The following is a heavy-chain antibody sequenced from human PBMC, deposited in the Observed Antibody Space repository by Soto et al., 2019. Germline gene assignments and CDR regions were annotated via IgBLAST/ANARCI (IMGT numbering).Heavy chain of an antibody. CDR2: INPSGGST. D-gene: IGHD3-3*01. V-gene: IGHV1-46*01. CDR3: AGAYTYYDFWSGYYDYYYYYYMDV. Sequence: ASVKVSCKASGYTFTSYYMHWVRQAPGQGLEWMGIINPSGGSTSYAQKFQGRVTMTRDTSTSTVYMELSSLRSEDTAVYYCAGAYTYYDFWSGYYDYYYYYYMDVWGKGTTVTVSS. CDR1: GYTFTSYY. J-gene: IGHJ6*03.